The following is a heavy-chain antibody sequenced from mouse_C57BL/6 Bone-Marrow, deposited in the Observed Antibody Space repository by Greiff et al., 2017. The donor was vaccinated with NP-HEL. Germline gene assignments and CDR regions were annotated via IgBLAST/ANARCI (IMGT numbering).Heavy chain of an antibody. Sequence: QVQLQQPGAELVKPGASVKMSCKASGYTFTSYWITWVKQRPGQGLEWIGDIYPGSGSTNYNEKFKSKTTLTVDTSSSTAYMQLSSLTSEDSAVYYCARWDYYGSSYWFAYWGQGTLVTVSA. CDR1: GYTFTSYW. D-gene: IGHD1-1*01. V-gene: IGHV1-55*01. CDR3: ARWDYYGSSYWFAY. J-gene: IGHJ3*01. CDR2: IYPGSGST.